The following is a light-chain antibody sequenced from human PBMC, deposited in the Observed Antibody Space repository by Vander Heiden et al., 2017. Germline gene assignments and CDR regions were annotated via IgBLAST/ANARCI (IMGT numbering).Light chain of an antibody. Sequence: SYELTQPPSVSVSPGQTARTTCSGDALTKQYAYWYQQKPVQAPVLVIYKDSERPSGIPERFSGSSSGTTVTFTISGVQAEDEADYYCQSADSSGTYVVFGGGTKLTVL. V-gene: IGLV3-25*03. CDR2: KDS. CDR1: ALTKQY. CDR3: QSADSSGTYVV. J-gene: IGLJ2*01.